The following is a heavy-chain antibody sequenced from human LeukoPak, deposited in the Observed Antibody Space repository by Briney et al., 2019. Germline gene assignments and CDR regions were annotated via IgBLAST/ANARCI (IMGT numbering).Heavy chain of an antibody. D-gene: IGHD2-15*01. CDR1: GFTFSTYW. J-gene: IGHJ5*02. Sequence: GGSLRLSCVASGFTFSTYWMSWVRQAPGKGLEWVANIKEDGSEKYYVDSLKGRFTISRDNAKNSLYLQMTSLRAEDTAVYYCARVRGIVVEVPTNNCFDPWGPGTLVTVSS. V-gene: IGHV3-7*01. CDR3: ARVRGIVVEVPTNNCFDP. CDR2: IKEDGSEK.